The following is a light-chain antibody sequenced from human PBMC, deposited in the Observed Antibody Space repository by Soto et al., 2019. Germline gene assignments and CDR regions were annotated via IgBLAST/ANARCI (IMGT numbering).Light chain of an antibody. CDR3: QQSHNWPRT. CDR2: GAS. V-gene: IGKV3-11*01. Sequence: EIVLTQSPGTLSLSPGERAALSCRASQRLSSSSLAWYQQKPGHGPRLLIYGASNRATGIPARFSGSGSGTDFTLTISSLEPEDFAVYYCQQSHNWPRTFGQGTKVDIK. CDR1: QRLSSSS. J-gene: IGKJ1*01.